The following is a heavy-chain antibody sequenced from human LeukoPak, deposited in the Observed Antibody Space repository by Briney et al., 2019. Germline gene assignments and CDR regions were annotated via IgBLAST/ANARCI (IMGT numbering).Heavy chain of an antibody. J-gene: IGHJ4*02. Sequence: SSETLSLTCTVSGGSISSYYWSWIRQTPGKGLEWIGDIYYSGSTYYNPSLKSRVTISVDTSKNQFSLKLSSVTAADTAVYYCARAGSSGYLYLDYWGQGTLVTVSS. CDR2: IYYSGST. D-gene: IGHD3-22*01. V-gene: IGHV4-59*12. CDR3: ARAGSSGYLYLDY. CDR1: GGSISSYY.